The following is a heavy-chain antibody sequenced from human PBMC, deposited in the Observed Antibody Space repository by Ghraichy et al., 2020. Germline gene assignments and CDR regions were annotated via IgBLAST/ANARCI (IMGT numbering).Heavy chain of an antibody. V-gene: IGHV3-7*01. J-gene: IGHJ4*02. D-gene: IGHD4-17*01. Sequence: GGSLRLSCAASGFTFSSSWMSWVRQAPGKGLEWVASIKHDGSAKYYVGSVKGRFTISRDNAKNSLYLQMNSLRAEDTAVYYCARDLGLPTVTIFDYWGQGTLVTVSS. CDR2: IKHDGSAK. CDR1: GFTFSSSW. CDR3: ARDLGLPTVTIFDY.